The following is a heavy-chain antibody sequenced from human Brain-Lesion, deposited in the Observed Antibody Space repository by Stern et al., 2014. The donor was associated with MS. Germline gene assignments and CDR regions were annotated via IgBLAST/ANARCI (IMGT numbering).Heavy chain of an antibody. D-gene: IGHD1-26*01. CDR2: LHPEEGQT. CDR1: GYTLTAFS. CDR3: ATLSPGAGGNYYRHFDY. J-gene: IGHJ4*02. V-gene: IGHV1-24*01. Sequence: VQLVESGPALKKPGASVKVSCTVSGYTLTAFSMHWVRLAPRKGLAWMGVLHPEEGQTIYAQKFQGRVTLTGDTSTDTAYMELSSLRSEDTAVYYCATLSPGAGGNYYRHFDYWGQGTRVTVSS.